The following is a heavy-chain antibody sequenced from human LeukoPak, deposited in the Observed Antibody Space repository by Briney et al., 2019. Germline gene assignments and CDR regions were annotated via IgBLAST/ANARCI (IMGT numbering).Heavy chain of an antibody. J-gene: IGHJ3*02. Sequence: GGSLRLSCAASGFTFSSYSMNWVRQASGKGLEWVSYISSSSSTIYYADSVKGRFTISRDNAKNSPYLQMNSLRAEDTAVYYCAREGGYCSSTSCYAGAFDIWGQGTMVTVSS. CDR3: AREGGYCSSTSCYAGAFDI. V-gene: IGHV3-48*04. D-gene: IGHD2-2*01. CDR2: ISSSSSTI. CDR1: GFTFSSYS.